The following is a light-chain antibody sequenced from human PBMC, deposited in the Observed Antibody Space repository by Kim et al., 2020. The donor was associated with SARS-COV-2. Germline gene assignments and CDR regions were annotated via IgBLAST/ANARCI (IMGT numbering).Light chain of an antibody. CDR2: DVT. CDR1: SNNY. V-gene: IGLV2-14*03. CDR3: SSYSITNTWV. Sequence: VSGSPGQSITISCTGTSNNYVSWYQQHPGKAPKFMIYDVTKRPSGVSNRFSGSKSGNTASLTISGLQAEDEAYYYCSSYSITNTWVFGGGTKLTVL. J-gene: IGLJ3*02.